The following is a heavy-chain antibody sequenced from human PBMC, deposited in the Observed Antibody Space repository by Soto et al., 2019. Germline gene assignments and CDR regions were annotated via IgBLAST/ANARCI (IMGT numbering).Heavy chain of an antibody. J-gene: IGHJ4*02. V-gene: IGHV3-30*18. CDR1: GFTFSSSG. D-gene: IGHD1-20*01. CDR3: AKEFHSWNYFDY. CDR2: ILYDGSNK. Sequence: GGSLRLSCAASGFTFSSSGMHWVRQAPVKGLEWVAVILYDGSNKFYADSVKGRFTISRENFRNTLYLQMNSVRAEDTAVYYCAKEFHSWNYFDYWGQGTLVTVSS.